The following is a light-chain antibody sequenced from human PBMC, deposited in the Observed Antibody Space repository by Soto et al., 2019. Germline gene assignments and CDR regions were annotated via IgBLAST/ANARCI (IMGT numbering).Light chain of an antibody. CDR1: QSVTTN. J-gene: IGKJ4*01. Sequence: EVVMTQSPATLSVSPGDRVPFYWRASQSVTTNLAWYKHKXGQSPRXXISGASTGASGIPPRFSGSGSGTEFTLTIDRLKSADFEVYYCQQYDRWPVTFGGGTKVDIK. V-gene: IGKV3-15*01. CDR3: QQYDRWPVT. CDR2: GAS.